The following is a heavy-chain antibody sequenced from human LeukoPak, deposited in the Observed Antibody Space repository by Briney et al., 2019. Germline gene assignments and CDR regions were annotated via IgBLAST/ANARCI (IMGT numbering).Heavy chain of an antibody. CDR1: GFTFSSYG. Sequence: PGGSLRLSCAASGFTFSSYGMHWVRQAPGKGLEWVAFIRYDGSNKYYADSVKGRFTISRDNSKNTLYLQMNSLRAEDTAVYYCAKDTLGIWGWGIAVAGTWGAFDIWGQGAMVTVSS. V-gene: IGHV3-30*02. CDR3: AKDTLGIWGWGIAVAGTWGAFDI. D-gene: IGHD6-19*01. CDR2: IRYDGSNK. J-gene: IGHJ3*02.